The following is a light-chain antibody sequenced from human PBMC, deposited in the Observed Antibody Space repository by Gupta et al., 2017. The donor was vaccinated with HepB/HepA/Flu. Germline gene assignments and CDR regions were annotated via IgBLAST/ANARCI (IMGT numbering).Light chain of an antibody. CDR3: QTWGTGFQV. CDR2: LNSDGSH. V-gene: IGLV4-69*01. J-gene: IGLJ2*01. Sequence: QVVLTQSPSASASLGASVKLTCTLSSGHSSYSITWHQQQPEKGPRYLMKLNSDGSHRKGDAIPDRFSGSSSGTERYLTISSLQSEDEADYYCQTWGTGFQVFGGGTKLTVL. CDR1: SGHSSYS.